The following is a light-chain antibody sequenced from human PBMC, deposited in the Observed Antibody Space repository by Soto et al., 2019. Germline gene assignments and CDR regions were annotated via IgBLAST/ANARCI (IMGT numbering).Light chain of an antibody. Sequence: EIVMTQSPATLSVSPGERATLSCRASQSVGSNLAWYQQKPGQAPRLLISDASTRATGIPARFSGRGSETEFTLTISSLQSEDSAVYFCQQRSNWPFTFGPGTKVDIK. CDR2: DAS. CDR3: QQRSNWPFT. CDR1: QSVGSN. J-gene: IGKJ3*01. V-gene: IGKV3-15*01.